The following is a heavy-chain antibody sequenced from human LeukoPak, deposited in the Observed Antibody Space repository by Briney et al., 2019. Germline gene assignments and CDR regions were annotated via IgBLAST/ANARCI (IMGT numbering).Heavy chain of an antibody. CDR3: ARDLASDYDFWSGYYFGTYYFDY. Sequence: GGSLRLSCAASGFTFSSYSMNWVRQAPGKGLEWVSSISSSSSYIYYADSVKGRFTISRDNAKNSLYLQMNSLRAEDTAVYYCARDLASDYDFWSGYYFGTYYFDYWGQGTLVTVSS. D-gene: IGHD3-3*01. V-gene: IGHV3-21*01. CDR2: ISSSSSYI. CDR1: GFTFSSYS. J-gene: IGHJ4*02.